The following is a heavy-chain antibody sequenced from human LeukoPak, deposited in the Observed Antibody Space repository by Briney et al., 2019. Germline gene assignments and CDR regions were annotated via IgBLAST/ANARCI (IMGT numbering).Heavy chain of an antibody. J-gene: IGHJ4*02. CDR3: ASRIAAAGTAYFGF. V-gene: IGHV4-39*01. Sequence: SEALSLTCTVSGGSISSSSYYWGWIRQPPGKGLEWIGTIYYSGSADYNPSLKSRVTISVDTSKNQFSLKLSSVTAADTAVYYCASRIAAAGTAYFGFWGQGILVTVSS. CDR2: IYYSGSA. D-gene: IGHD6-13*01. CDR1: GGSISSSSYY.